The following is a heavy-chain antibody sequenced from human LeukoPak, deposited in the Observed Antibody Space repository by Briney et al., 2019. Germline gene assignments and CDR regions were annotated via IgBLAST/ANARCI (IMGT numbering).Heavy chain of an antibody. J-gene: IGHJ4*02. CDR3: AKVGRAAKAPFDY. CDR2: IKNDGTER. CDR1: GFRFSTYY. V-gene: IGHV3-7*01. D-gene: IGHD5-18*01. Sequence: PGQSLRLSCAASGFRFSTYYMGWVRQAPGKGLEWLANIKNDGTERYYVDSLKGRFTISRDNTDNSLSLHMNSLRVEDTAVYYCAKVGRAAKAPFDYWGQGTLVTVSS.